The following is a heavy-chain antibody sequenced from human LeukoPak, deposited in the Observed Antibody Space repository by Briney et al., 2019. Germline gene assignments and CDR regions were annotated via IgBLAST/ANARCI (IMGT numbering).Heavy chain of an antibody. V-gene: IGHV4-59*08. CDR1: DGSISSYY. J-gene: IGHJ4*02. CDR2: IYYSGST. Sequence: SETLSLTCTVSDGSISSYYWSWIRQPPGKGLEWIGYIYYSGSTNYNPSLKSRVTISVDTSKNQFSLKLTSVTAADTAVYYCARRPSGSGWYVDYWGQGTQVTVSS. CDR3: ARRPSGSGWYVDY. D-gene: IGHD6-19*01.